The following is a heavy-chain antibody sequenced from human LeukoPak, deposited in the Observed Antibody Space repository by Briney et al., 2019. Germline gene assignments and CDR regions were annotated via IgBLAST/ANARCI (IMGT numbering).Heavy chain of an antibody. CDR1: GGPISSYY. J-gene: IGHJ4*02. CDR3: ARVGDGNFDY. CDR2: IYYRGNT. D-gene: IGHD3-10*01. V-gene: IGHV4-59*01. Sequence: PSETLSLTCTVSGGPISSYYWSWIRQPPGKRLEWIGYIYYRGNTNYNPSLKSRVAISIDTSKNQFSLRLSSVTAADTAVYYCARVGDGNFDYWGQGTLVTVSS.